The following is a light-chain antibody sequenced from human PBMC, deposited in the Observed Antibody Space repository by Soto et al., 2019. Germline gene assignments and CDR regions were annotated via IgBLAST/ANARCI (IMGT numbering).Light chain of an antibody. J-gene: IGKJ1*01. Sequence: IQLTQSPSSLSASVGDRVTITCRASQGISSYLAWYQQKTGNAPKLLIYTASTLQSGVPSRFSGSGSGTDFTLTISSLQPEDFATYYFQQRNSYPLTFGQGTEVEIK. V-gene: IGKV1-9*01. CDR2: TAS. CDR1: QGISSY. CDR3: QQRNSYPLT.